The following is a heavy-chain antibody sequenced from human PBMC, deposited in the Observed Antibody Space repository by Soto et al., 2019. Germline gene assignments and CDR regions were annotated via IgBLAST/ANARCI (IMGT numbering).Heavy chain of an antibody. D-gene: IGHD2-15*01. CDR3: ARVTHCSGGSCYSALDY. CDR1: GGTFSSYA. CDR2: IIPIFGTA. J-gene: IGHJ4*02. Sequence: QVQLVQSGAEVKKPGSSVKISCKASGGTFSSYAISWVRQAPGQGLEWMGGIIPIFGTANYAQKFQGRVTITADESTSTAYMELSSLRSEDTAVYYCARVTHCSGGSCYSALDYWGQGTLVTVSS. V-gene: IGHV1-69*01.